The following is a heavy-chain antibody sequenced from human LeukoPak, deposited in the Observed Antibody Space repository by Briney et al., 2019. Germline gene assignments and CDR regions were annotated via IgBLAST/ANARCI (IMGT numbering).Heavy chain of an antibody. J-gene: IGHJ4*02. V-gene: IGHV3-7*01. CDR3: ARVRGPLHIDY. CDR1: GFTFSTYW. Sequence: GGSLRLSCAASGFTFSTYWMSWVRQAPGKGLEWVANIKQDGSEKYYVDSVKGRFTISRDNAKNSLYLQMNSLRAEDTAVYYCARVRGPLHIDYWGQGTLVTVSS. CDR2: IKQDGSEK. D-gene: IGHD3-10*01.